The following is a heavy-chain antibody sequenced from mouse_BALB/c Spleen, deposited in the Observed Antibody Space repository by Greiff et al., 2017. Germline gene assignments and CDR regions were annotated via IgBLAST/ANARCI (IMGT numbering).Heavy chain of an antibody. CDR2: INSNGGST. V-gene: IGHV5-6-3*01. D-gene: IGHD2-10*02. Sequence: EVQLVESGGGLVQPGGSLKLSCAASGFTFSSYGMSWVRQTPDKRLELVATINSNGGSTYYPDSVKGRFTISRDNAKNTLYLQMSSLKSEDTAMYYCARDKYGNLEYWGQGTTLTVSS. J-gene: IGHJ2*01. CDR1: GFTFSSYG. CDR3: ARDKYGNLEY.